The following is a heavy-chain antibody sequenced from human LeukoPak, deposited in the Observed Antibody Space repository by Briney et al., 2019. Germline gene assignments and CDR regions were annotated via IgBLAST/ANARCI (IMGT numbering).Heavy chain of an antibody. Sequence: GRSLRLSCAASGFTFSSYGMHWVRQAPGKGLEWVAVISYDGSNKYYADSVKGRFTISRDNSKNTLYLQMNSLRAEDTAVYYCARDRCYSTFDIWGQGTMVTVSS. CDR3: ARDRCYSTFDI. D-gene: IGHD2-15*01. CDR1: GFTFSSYG. CDR2: ISYDGSNK. V-gene: IGHV3-30*03. J-gene: IGHJ3*02.